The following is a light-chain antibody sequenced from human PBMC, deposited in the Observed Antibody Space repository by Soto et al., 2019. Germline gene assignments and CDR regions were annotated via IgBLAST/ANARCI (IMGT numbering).Light chain of an antibody. Sequence: QSALTQPASVSGSPGQSITISCTGTSSDVGSYNLVSWYQQHPGKATKLMIYEGSKRPSGVSNRFSGSKSGNTASLTISGLPAEDAADYCCCSYAGSSTFVFGAGTKLTVL. CDR1: SSDVGSYNL. V-gene: IGLV2-23*01. CDR2: EGS. CDR3: CSYAGSSTFV. J-gene: IGLJ2*01.